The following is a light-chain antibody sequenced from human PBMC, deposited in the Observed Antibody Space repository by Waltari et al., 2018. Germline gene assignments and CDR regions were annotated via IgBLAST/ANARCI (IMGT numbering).Light chain of an antibody. J-gene: IGKJ2*01. Sequence: DIQMTQSPSSLSASVGDRVTITCRASQGINIYLNWYQQKPGKAPNLPIYGASTVQSGVPSRFSGSGSGTDFTLTISSLQPEDFAIYYCQQSYNAPYTFGQGTNLEIK. V-gene: IGKV1-39*01. CDR2: GAS. CDR3: QQSYNAPYT. CDR1: QGINIY.